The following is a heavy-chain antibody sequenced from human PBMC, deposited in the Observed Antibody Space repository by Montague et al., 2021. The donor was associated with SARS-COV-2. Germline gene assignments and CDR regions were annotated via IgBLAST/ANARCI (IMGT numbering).Heavy chain of an antibody. D-gene: IGHD2-15*01. Sequence: SETLSLTCTVSGDSISTSYWAWIRQPPGKGREWSVYVYYSGGSSYNSSLQSRVTISVDTSKNQVSLNLRSVTAADTAVYFCVRADRRDHDTPHRYYYRGMDLWGQGTTVTVSS. V-gene: IGHV4-59*01. CDR3: VRADRRDHDTPHRYYYRGMDL. J-gene: IGHJ6*02. CDR2: VYYSGGS. CDR1: GDSISTSY.